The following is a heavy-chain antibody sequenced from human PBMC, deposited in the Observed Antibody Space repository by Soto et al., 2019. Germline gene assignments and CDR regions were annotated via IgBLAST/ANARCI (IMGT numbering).Heavy chain of an antibody. CDR2: INAGGTT. V-gene: IGHV3-66*01. J-gene: IGHJ6*02. Sequence: GGSLRLSCAASGFTVGLNFMTWVRQAPGKGLEWVSVINAGGTTYYADSVKGRFSISRDDSKNTLYLQMNSLRAEDTAVYYCARENCYYGMDVWGQGTTVTVSS. CDR1: GFTVGLNF. CDR3: ARENCYYGMDV.